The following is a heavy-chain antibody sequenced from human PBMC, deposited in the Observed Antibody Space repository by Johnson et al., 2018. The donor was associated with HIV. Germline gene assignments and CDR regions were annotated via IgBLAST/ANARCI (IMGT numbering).Heavy chain of an antibody. CDR1: GFTFNNYG. J-gene: IGHJ3*02. CDR3: TTDQGYYGDAFDI. CDR2: ISYDGKNK. D-gene: IGHD3-10*01. V-gene: IGHV3-30*03. Sequence: QVQLVESGGGVVQPGGSLRLSCAASGFTFNNYGMHWVRQAPGKGLEWVAVISYDGKNKYFGDSVKGRFTISRDNSKNTLYLHMNSLKTEDTAVYYCTTDQGYYGDAFDIWGQGTMVTVSS.